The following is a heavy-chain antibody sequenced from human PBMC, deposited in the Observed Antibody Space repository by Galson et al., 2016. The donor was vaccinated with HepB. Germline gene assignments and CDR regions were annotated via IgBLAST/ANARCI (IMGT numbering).Heavy chain of an antibody. CDR1: GFAVSDNY. CDR2: IYRGGFT. CDR3: ERGVGGVPSANFYYGMDV. J-gene: IGHJ6*02. D-gene: IGHD2-2*01. Sequence: SLRLSCAASGFAVSDNYMSWVRQAPGKGLEWVSVIYRGGFTYYADSVKGRFTISRDNSENTLYLQMNSLRAEDTAVYYCERGVGGVPSANFYYGMDVWGQGARVTVSS. V-gene: IGHV3-66*01.